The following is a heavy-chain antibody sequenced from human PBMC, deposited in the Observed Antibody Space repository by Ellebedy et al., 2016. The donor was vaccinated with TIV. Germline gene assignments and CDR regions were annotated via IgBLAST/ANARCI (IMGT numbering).Heavy chain of an antibody. CDR2: ISGSGGST. Sequence: GGSLRLSXAASGFTFSSNAMNWVRQAPGKGLEWVSGISGSGGSTYYADSVKGRFTISRDNSKNTLYLQMNSLRAEDTAVYYCAKDGTYDITFLDYWGQGTLVTVSS. CDR3: AKDGTYDITFLDY. CDR1: GFTFSSNA. D-gene: IGHD3-9*01. V-gene: IGHV3-23*01. J-gene: IGHJ4*02.